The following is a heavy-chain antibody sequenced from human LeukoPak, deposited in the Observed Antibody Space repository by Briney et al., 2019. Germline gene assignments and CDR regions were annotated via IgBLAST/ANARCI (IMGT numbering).Heavy chain of an antibody. J-gene: IGHJ4*02. Sequence: LGGSLRLSCAASGFTFSSYSMNWVRQAPGKGLEWVSGITGGGTTYYADSVKGRVTISRDNSKNTLYLQMNSLRAEDTAVYYCAKDRHWLALDDWGQGTLVTVSS. V-gene: IGHV3-23*01. CDR2: ITGGGTT. CDR1: GFTFSSYS. D-gene: IGHD6-19*01. CDR3: AKDRHWLALDD.